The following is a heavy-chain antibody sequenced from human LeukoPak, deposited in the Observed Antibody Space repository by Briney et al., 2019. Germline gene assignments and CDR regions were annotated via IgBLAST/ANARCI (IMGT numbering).Heavy chain of an antibody. CDR3: ARGGMTTQPFDY. Sequence: SETLSLTCTVSGGSISSYYWSWIRQPPGKGLEWIGYIYYSGSTNYNPSLKSRVTISVDMSKNQFSLKLSSVTAADTAVYYCARGGMTTQPFDYWGQGTLVTVSS. D-gene: IGHD4-17*01. J-gene: IGHJ4*02. CDR2: IYYSGST. V-gene: IGHV4-59*01. CDR1: GGSISSYY.